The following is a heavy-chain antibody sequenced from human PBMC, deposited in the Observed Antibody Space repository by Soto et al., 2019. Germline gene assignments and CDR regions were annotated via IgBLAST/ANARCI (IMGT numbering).Heavy chain of an antibody. D-gene: IGHD6-13*01. Sequence: QVQLVQSGAEVKKPGASVKVSCKASGYTFTSYGISWVRQAPGQGLEWMGWISAYNGNTNYAQQLQGRVIMTTDTSTSAAYIELRRLRSDDTAVYSCARESSSSCHDYWGQGTLVTVSS. CDR2: ISAYNGNT. CDR3: ARESSSSCHDY. CDR1: GYTFTSYG. V-gene: IGHV1-18*01. J-gene: IGHJ4*02.